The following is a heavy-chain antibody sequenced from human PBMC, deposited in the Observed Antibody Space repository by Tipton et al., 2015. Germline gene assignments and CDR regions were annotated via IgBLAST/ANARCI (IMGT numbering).Heavy chain of an antibody. D-gene: IGHD2-8*01. Sequence: QLVQSGAEVKKPGESLKISCKGSGYSFTSYWIGWVRQMPGKGLERMGIIYPGDSDAKYSPSFQGKVTISVDKSINSAYLQWSSLKASDTAIYYCARQPLVYAINGWLDSWGQGTLVSVSS. CDR1: GYSFTSYW. CDR2: IYPGDSDA. CDR3: ARQPLVYAINGWLDS. J-gene: IGHJ5*01. V-gene: IGHV5-51*01.